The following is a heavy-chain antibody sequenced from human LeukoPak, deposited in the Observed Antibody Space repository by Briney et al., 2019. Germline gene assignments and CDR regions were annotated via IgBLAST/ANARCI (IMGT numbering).Heavy chain of an antibody. CDR3: AKGIGAGKGPIDY. V-gene: IGHV3-23*01. D-gene: IGHD6-13*01. J-gene: IGHJ4*02. CDR1: GFTFSSYG. CDR2: ISGSGGST. Sequence: GGSLRLSCAASGFTFSSYGMSWVRQAPGKGLEWVSAISGSGGSTYYADSVKGRFTISRDNSKNTLYLQMNSLRAEDTAVYYCAKGIGAGKGPIDYWGQGTLVTVSS.